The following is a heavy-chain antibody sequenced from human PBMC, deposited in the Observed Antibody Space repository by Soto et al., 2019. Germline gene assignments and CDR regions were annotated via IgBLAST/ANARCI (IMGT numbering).Heavy chain of an antibody. CDR1: GFTFSSYG. CDR3: ARSWVAAAGTFY. J-gene: IGHJ4*02. D-gene: IGHD6-13*01. Sequence: QVQLVESGGGVVQPGRSLRLSCAAAGFTFSSYGMHWVRQAPGKGLEWVAVIWYDGSNKYYADSVKGRFTISRDNSNNTLYLQMNSLRAEDTAVYYCARSWVAAAGTFYWGQGTLVTVSS. V-gene: IGHV3-33*01. CDR2: IWYDGSNK.